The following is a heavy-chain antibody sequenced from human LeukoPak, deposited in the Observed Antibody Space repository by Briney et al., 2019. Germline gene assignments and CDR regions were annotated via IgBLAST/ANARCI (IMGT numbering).Heavy chain of an antibody. CDR2: ISSSSRTI. Sequence: GGSLRLSCAASGFMFSSYSMNWVRQAPGKGLEWVSFISSSSRTIYYADSVKGRFTISRDNAKNSLYLQMNSLRDEDTAVYYCARDVDTPKVLPDYWGQGTLVTVSS. J-gene: IGHJ4*02. V-gene: IGHV3-48*02. CDR3: ARDVDTPKVLPDY. CDR1: GFMFSSYS. D-gene: IGHD5-18*01.